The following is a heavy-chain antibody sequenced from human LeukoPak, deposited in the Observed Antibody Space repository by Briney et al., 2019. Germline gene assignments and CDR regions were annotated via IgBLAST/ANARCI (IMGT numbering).Heavy chain of an antibody. V-gene: IGHV4-59*07. CDR2: IYYGGST. Sequence: PSDTVSLICTVWGHPISSYYWSWMRHPPGKGLEGLGYIYYGGSTNYNPSVKRRVTISVDTSKNQFSLKLSSVTAADTAVYYCARGLLNSGLHPFDYWGQGTLVTVSS. CDR3: ARGLLNSGLHPFDY. CDR1: GHPISSYY. J-gene: IGHJ4*02. D-gene: IGHD5-12*01.